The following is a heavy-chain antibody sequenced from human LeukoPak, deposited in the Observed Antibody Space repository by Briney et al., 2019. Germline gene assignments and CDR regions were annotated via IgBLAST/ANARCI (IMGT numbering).Heavy chain of an antibody. CDR2: IWYDGSNK. V-gene: IGHV3-33*01. CDR1: GFSFRSYG. J-gene: IGHJ4*02. D-gene: IGHD3-16*01. Sequence: GRSLRLFCAASGFSFRSYGMHWVRQAPGKGLEWVAIIWYDGSNKYYADSVKGRFTISRDNSRNTLYLQINSLRVEDTAVYYCASVRRGDRSAGSFWADHWGQGTLVTVSS. CDR3: ASVRRGDRSAGSFWADH.